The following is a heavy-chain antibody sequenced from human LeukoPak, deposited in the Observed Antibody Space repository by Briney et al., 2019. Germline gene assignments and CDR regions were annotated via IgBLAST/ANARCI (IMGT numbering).Heavy chain of an antibody. CDR3: ARVEFNGGYSHLY. Sequence: ASVKVSCKASGYSFTSYDINWVRQAAGQGLEWMGWKNPNSSNTGYGQKFQGRVTMTRSTSMTTAYMELSGLRSEDTAIYYCARVEFNGGYSHLYWGQGTLLTVSS. D-gene: IGHD5-12*01. V-gene: IGHV1-8*01. CDR1: GYSFTSYD. J-gene: IGHJ4*02. CDR2: KNPNSSNT.